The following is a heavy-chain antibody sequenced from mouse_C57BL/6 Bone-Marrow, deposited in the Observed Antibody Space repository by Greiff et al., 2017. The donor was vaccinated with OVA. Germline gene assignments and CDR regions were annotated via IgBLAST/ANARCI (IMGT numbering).Heavy chain of an antibody. CDR3: VSTMITDLYYYAMDY. CDR2: IRSKSNNYAT. J-gene: IGHJ4*01. CDR1: GFSFNTYA. V-gene: IGHV10-1*01. Sequence: DVKLQESGGGLVQPKGSLKLSCAASGFSFNTYAMNWVRQAPGKGLEWVARIRSKSNNYATYYADSVKDRFTISRDDSESMLYLQMNNLKTEDTAMYYCVSTMITDLYYYAMDYWGQGTSVTVSS. D-gene: IGHD2-4*01.